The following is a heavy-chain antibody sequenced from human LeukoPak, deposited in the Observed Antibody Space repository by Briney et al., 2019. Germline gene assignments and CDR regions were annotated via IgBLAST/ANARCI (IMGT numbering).Heavy chain of an antibody. CDR2: INPNIGGT. D-gene: IGHD4-17*01. J-gene: IGHJ5*02. V-gene: IGHV1-2*02. CDR1: GYTFTGYY. Sequence: ASVKVSCKAPGYTFTGYYMHWVRQAPGQGLEWMGWINPNIGGTNYAQKFQGRVTMTRDTSISTAYMELSSLRSDDTAVYYCAREGPLRLPYFDPWGQGTLVTVSS. CDR3: AREGPLRLPYFDP.